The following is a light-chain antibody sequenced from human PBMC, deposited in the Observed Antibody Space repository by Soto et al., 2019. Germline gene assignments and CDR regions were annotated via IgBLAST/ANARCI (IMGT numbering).Light chain of an antibody. CDR2: EVT. CDR1: SSDVGVYNY. Sequence: QSALTQPPSASGSPGQSVTISCTGSSSDVGVYNYVSWYKQHPGKAPKLVIYEVTRRPSDVPDRFSGSKSGNTASLTVSGLQTEDEADYYCSSYRTSSTVDFGGGTKLTVL. J-gene: IGLJ2*01. V-gene: IGLV2-8*01. CDR3: SSYRTSSTVD.